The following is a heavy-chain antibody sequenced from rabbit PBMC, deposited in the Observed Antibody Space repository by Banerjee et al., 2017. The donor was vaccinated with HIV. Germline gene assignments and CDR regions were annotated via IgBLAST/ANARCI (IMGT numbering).Heavy chain of an antibody. J-gene: IGHJ4*01. D-gene: IGHD8-1*01. Sequence: QEQLVESGGGLVQPEGSLTLTCKASGFSFSNTYWICWVRQAPGKGPEWIACISSYSGNTAYASWAKGRFTISKTSSTTVTLQMTSLTAADTATYFCAISYVDSDNYRLWGPGTLVTVS. CDR3: AISYVDSDNYRL. V-gene: IGHV1S45*01. CDR2: ISSYSGNT. CDR1: GFSFSNTYW.